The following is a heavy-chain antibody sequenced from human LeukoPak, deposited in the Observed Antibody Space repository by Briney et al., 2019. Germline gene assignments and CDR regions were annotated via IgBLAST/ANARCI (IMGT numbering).Heavy chain of an antibody. Sequence: PSETLSLTCTVSGGSVSSGSYYWSWIRQPPGKGLEFVGYIYYSGSTNYNPSLESRVTISVDPSKNQFSLKLSSVTAADTAVYYCARHTIAVAGEFDYWGQGTLVTVSS. CDR1: GGSVSSGSYY. D-gene: IGHD6-19*01. CDR2: IYYSGST. V-gene: IGHV4-61*01. CDR3: ARHTIAVAGEFDY. J-gene: IGHJ4*02.